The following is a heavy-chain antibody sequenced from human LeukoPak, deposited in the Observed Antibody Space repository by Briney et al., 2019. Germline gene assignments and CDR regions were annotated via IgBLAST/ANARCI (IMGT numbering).Heavy chain of an antibody. V-gene: IGHV3-33*06. Sequence: GGSLRLSCEASGFTFSHFGMHWVRQAPGKGLEWVAVIWSDATNHYYADSVKGRFTISRDNFKRTVSLEMNSLRVEDTAVYYCAKGAQRGFNYSNSLEHWGQGSLVIVSS. CDR3: AKGAQRGFNYSNSLEH. J-gene: IGHJ5*02. D-gene: IGHD4-11*01. CDR2: IWSDATNH. CDR1: GFTFSHFG.